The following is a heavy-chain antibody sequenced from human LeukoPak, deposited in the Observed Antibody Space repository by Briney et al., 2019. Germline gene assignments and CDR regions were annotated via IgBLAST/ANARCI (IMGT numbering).Heavy chain of an antibody. J-gene: IGHJ6*02. V-gene: IGHV3-48*02. CDR1: GFTFSSYS. Sequence: GGSLRLSCAASGFTFSSYSMNWVRQAPGKGLEWVSSISSSSSSTIYYADSVKGRFTISRDNAKNSLYLQMNGLRDEDTAVYYCARVVGYQLLYYYYGMDVWGQGTTVTVSS. CDR2: ISSSSSSTI. D-gene: IGHD2-2*01. CDR3: ARVVGYQLLYYYYGMDV.